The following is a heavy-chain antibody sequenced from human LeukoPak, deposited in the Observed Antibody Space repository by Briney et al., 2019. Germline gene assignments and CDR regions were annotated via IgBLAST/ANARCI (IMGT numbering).Heavy chain of an antibody. CDR1: GYTFTSYG. CDR2: ISAYNGNT. V-gene: IGHV1-18*01. D-gene: IGHD5-18*01. CDR3: ATGYSYGSLDAFDI. Sequence: ASVKVSCKASGYTFTSYGISWVRQAPGQGLEWMGWISAYNGNTNYAQKLQGRVTMTEDTSTDTAYMELSSLRSEDTAVYYCATGYSYGSLDAFDIWGQGTMVTVSS. J-gene: IGHJ3*02.